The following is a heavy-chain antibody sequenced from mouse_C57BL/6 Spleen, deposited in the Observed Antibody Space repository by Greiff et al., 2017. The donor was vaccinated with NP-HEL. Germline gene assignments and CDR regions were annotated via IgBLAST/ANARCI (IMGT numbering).Heavy chain of an antibody. D-gene: IGHD1-1*01. CDR2: INYDGSST. J-gene: IGHJ2*01. CDR1: GFTFSDYY. CDR3: ARADYGSSNYFDY. V-gene: IGHV5-16*01. Sequence: EVQLQESEGGLVQPGSSMKLSCTASGFTFSDYYMAWVRQVPEKGLEWVANINYDGSSTYYLDSLKSRFIISRDNAKNILYLQMSSLKSEDTATYYCARADYGSSNYFDYWGQGTTLTVSS.